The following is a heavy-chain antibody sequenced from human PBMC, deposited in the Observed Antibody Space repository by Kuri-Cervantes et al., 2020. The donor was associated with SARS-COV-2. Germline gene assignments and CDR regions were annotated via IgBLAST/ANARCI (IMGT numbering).Heavy chain of an antibody. D-gene: IGHD6-13*01. CDR2: IYSSGSA. CDR3: ARLKYSSSREYYFDY. Sequence: SETLSLTCTVSGGSISSYYWSWIRQPAGKGLEWIGRIYSSGSANYNPSLKSRVTMSVDSSKNQFSLKLSSVTAADTAVYYCARLKYSSSREYYFDYWGQGTLVTVSS. J-gene: IGHJ4*02. V-gene: IGHV4-4*07. CDR1: GGSISSYY.